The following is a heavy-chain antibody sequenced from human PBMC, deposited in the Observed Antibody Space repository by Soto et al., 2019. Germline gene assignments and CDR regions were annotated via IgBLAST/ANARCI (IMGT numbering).Heavy chain of an antibody. CDR2: IIPIFGTA. CDR3: ARYGSGYYGMDV. V-gene: IGHV1-69*13. CDR1: GYTFTSYG. J-gene: IGHJ6*02. Sequence: GASVKVSCKASGYTFTSYGISWVRQAPGQGLEWMGGIIPIFGTANYAQKFQGRVTITADESTSTAYMELSSLRSEDTAVYYCARYGSGYYGMDVWGQGTTVTVSS. D-gene: IGHD3-10*01.